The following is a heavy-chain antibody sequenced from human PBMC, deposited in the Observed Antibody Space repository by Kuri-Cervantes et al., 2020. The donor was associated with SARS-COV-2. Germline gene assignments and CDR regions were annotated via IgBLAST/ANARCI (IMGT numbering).Heavy chain of an antibody. J-gene: IGHJ1*01. CDR3: ARDSDDDVWSGYSTAEYFQH. D-gene: IGHD3-3*01. CDR1: GFTFSSYW. CDR2: ISSDSTYI. V-gene: IGHV3-21*01. Sequence: GESLKISCAASGFTFSSYWMSWVRQAPGKGLEWVSSISSDSTYIHYADSVRGRFTISRDNAKNSLFLHMNSLRAEDTAVYYCARDSDDDVWSGYSTAEYFQHWGQGTLVTVSS.